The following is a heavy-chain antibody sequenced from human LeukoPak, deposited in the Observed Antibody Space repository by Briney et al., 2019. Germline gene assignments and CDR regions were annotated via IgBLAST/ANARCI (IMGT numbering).Heavy chain of an antibody. CDR1: GGSISSGSYY. D-gene: IGHD2-21*01. CDR2: IYTSGST. V-gene: IGHV4-61*02. Sequence: SETLSLTCTVSGGSISSGSYYWSWIRQPAGKGLEWIGRIYTSGSTNYNPSLKSRVTISVDTSKNQFSLKLSSVTAADTAVYYCTRSPTKRIPEDYWGQGTLVTVSS. CDR3: TRSPTKRIPEDY. J-gene: IGHJ4*02.